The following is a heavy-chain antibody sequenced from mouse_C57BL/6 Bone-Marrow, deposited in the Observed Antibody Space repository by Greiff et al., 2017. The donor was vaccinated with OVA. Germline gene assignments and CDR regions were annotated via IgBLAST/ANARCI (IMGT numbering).Heavy chain of an antibody. Sequence: EVHLVESGGGLVKPGGSLKLSCAASGFTFSSYAMSWVRQTPEKRLEWVATISDGGSYTYYPDNVKGRFTISRDNAKNNLYLQMSHLKSEDTAMYYCARDRGTGTSDFDYWGQGTTLTVSS. CDR2: ISDGGSYT. J-gene: IGHJ2*01. V-gene: IGHV5-4*01. CDR1: GFTFSSYA. CDR3: ARDRGTGTSDFDY. D-gene: IGHD4-1*01.